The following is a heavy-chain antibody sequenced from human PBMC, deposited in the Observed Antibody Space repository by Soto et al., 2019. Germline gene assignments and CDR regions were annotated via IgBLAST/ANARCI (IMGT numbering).Heavy chain of an antibody. CDR1: GFTFSDYY. D-gene: IGHD3-22*01. V-gene: IGHV3-11*06. CDR3: ARDPNNSSSWWLDP. Sequence: QVQLVESGGGLVKPGGTLRLSCTGSGFTFSDYYMTWIRQAPGKGLEWVSYISYGSSYTKYADSVKGRFTISRDNAKNSLFLQMNNLRTEDTAIYYCARDPNNSSSWWLDPRGRGALVTVSS. J-gene: IGHJ5*02. CDR2: ISYGSSYT.